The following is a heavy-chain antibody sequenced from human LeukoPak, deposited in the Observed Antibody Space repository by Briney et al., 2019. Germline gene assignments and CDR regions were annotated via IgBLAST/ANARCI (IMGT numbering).Heavy chain of an antibody. Sequence: SETLSLTCSVSGGSISSLYWSWIRQPPGKGLEWIGYIYYTGSTNYNPSLKSRVTMFVDMSKNQFSLRLSTVTAADTAVYYCARHRAYSSSSPFDYWGQGTLVTVSS. J-gene: IGHJ4*02. CDR1: GGSISSLY. CDR3: ARHRAYSSSSPFDY. CDR2: IYYTGST. D-gene: IGHD6-6*01. V-gene: IGHV4-59*08.